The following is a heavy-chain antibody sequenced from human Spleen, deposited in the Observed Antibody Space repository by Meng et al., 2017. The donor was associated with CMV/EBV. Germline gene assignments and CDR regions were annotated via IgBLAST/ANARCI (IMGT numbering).Heavy chain of an antibody. CDR3: VHSGSGWYPPWFDP. Sequence: FSGFSLSTKGVGVGWIRQPRGKALEGIALIYWNDDKRYNSSLRSRLTITKDTSKNQVVLTMTNMDPADTGTYYCVHSGSGWYPPWFDPGGQGTLVTVSS. CDR2: IYWNDDK. D-gene: IGHD6-19*01. J-gene: IGHJ5*02. V-gene: IGHV2-5*01. CDR1: GFSLSTKGVG.